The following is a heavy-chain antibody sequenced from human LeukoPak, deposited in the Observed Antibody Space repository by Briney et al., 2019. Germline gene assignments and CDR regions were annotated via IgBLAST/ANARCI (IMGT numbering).Heavy chain of an antibody. CDR3: ARETYYYGSGSYSGDAFDI. CDR2: ISLNGGAT. J-gene: IGHJ3*02. CDR1: GFTFDEYG. V-gene: IGHV3-20*04. D-gene: IGHD3-10*01. Sequence: PGGSLRLSCAASGFTFDEYGMSWVRQAQGKGLEWVSGISLNGGATGYADSVKGRFTISRDNGKNSLYLQMNSLRAEDTAVYYCARETYYYGSGSYSGDAFDIWGQGTMVTVSS.